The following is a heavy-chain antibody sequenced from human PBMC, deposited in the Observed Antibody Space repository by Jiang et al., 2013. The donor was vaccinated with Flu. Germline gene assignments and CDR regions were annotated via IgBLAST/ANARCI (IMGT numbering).Heavy chain of an antibody. V-gene: IGHV6-1*01. J-gene: IGHJ4*02. D-gene: IGHD6-19*01. CDR3: ARSLLSVAGTLDY. Sequence: IRQSPSRGLEWLGRTYYRSKWYNDYAVSVKSRITINPDTSKNQFSLQLNSVTPEDTAVYYCARSLLSVAGTLDYWGQGTLVTVSS. CDR2: TYYRSKWYN.